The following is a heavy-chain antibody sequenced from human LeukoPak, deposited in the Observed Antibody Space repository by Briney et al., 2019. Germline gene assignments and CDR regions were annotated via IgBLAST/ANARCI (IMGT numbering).Heavy chain of an antibody. CDR3: ARGHTVAGIVFDS. Sequence: SGGSLRLSCAASGFTFSSFWMNWVRQAPGKGLEWVANINQDGSEKFYVDSVKGRFTISRDNAKNSVYLQMNSLRAEDTAVYYCARGHTVAGIVFDSWGQGALVTVSS. CDR2: INQDGSEK. V-gene: IGHV3-7*01. J-gene: IGHJ4*02. CDR1: GFTFSSFW. D-gene: IGHD6-19*01.